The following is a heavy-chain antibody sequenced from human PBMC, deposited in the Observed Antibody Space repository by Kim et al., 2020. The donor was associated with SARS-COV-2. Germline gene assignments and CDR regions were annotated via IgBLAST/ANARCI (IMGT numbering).Heavy chain of an antibody. D-gene: IGHD2-2*01. CDR2: IYYSGST. J-gene: IGHJ6*01. CDR1: GGSISSYY. V-gene: IGHV4-59*01. Sequence: SETLSLTCTVSGGSISSYYWSWIRQPPGKGLEWIGYIYYSGSTNYNPSLKSRVTISVDTSKNQFSLKLSSVTAADTAVYYCARGDYCSSISCSHFYYYG. CDR3: ARGDYCSSISCSHFYYYG.